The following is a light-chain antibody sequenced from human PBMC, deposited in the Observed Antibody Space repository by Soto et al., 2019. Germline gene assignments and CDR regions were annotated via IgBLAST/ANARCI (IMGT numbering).Light chain of an antibody. V-gene: IGKV1-39*01. CDR1: QSLSSF. CDR2: AAS. J-gene: IGKJ1*01. CDR3: QHSYSTPWT. Sequence: DIQMTQSPSSLSASVGDSVTITCRSSQSLSSFLNWYQQKPGKAPKLLIYAASSLQSGVPSRLSGSGSGTDFTLTISSLQPEDFATYYCQHSYSTPWTFGQGTKVEIK.